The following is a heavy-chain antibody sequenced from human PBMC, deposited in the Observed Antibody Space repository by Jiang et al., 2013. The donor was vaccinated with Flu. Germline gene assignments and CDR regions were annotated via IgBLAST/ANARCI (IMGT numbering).Heavy chain of an antibody. CDR3: ASGGFGETTGLDY. CDR1: GYTFSSYY. Sequence: GAEVKKPGASVKVSCKASGYTFSSYYMHWVRRAPGQGLEWMGKINPNGGSTSSAQNFQGRVTMTRDTSTSTLYMELSSLRSEDTAVYYCASGGFGETTGLDYWGRGTLVTVSS. J-gene: IGHJ4*02. D-gene: IGHD1-1*01. V-gene: IGHV1-46*01. CDR2: INPNGGST.